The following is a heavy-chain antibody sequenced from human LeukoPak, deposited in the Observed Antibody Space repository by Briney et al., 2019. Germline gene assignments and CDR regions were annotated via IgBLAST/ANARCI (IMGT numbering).Heavy chain of an antibody. Sequence: GGSLRLSCAASGFTFSSYEMNWVRQAPGKGLEWVSYISSSGSTIYYADSVKGRFTISRDNAKNSLYLQMNSLRAEDTAVYYCAKDPYYYDSSGPGVNWFDPWGQGTLVTVSS. D-gene: IGHD3-22*01. J-gene: IGHJ5*02. CDR3: AKDPYYYDSSGPGVNWFDP. V-gene: IGHV3-48*03. CDR1: GFTFSSYE. CDR2: ISSSGSTI.